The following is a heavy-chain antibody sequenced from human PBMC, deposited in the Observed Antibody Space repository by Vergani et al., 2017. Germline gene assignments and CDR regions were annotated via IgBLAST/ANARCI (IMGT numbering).Heavy chain of an antibody. D-gene: IGHD3-10*01. CDR2: INHSGST. J-gene: IGHJ6*03. CDR3: ARTSGFRSARLGYYYYYYMDV. CDR1: GGSFSGYY. V-gene: IGHV4-34*01. Sequence: QVQLQQWGAGLLKPSETLSLTCAVYGGSFSGYYWSWIRQPPGKGLEWIGEINHSGSTNYNPSLKSRVTISVDTSKNQFSLKLSSVTAADTAVYYCARTSGFRSARLGYYYYYYMDVWVKGTTVTVSS.